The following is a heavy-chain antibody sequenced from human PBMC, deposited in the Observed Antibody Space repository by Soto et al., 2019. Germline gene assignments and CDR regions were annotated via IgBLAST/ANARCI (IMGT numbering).Heavy chain of an antibody. CDR1: GDTFTDYY. CDR3: ARGGHVVVVTAALDY. Sequence: QVQLMQSGAEVKKPGASVKVSCKASGDTFTDYYIHWVRQAPGQGLEWMGTVNPSGGHTTYAQHCLGRVPMTRDTSTSTLYRELTSLTSDDPAVYYCARGGHVVVVTAALDYWGQGTLVTVSS. D-gene: IGHD2-21*02. CDR2: VNPSGGHT. V-gene: IGHV1-46*01. J-gene: IGHJ4*02.